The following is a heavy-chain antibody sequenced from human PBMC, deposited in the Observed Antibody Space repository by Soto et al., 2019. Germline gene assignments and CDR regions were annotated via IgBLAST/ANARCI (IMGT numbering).Heavy chain of an antibody. CDR1: GYTFTSYG. J-gene: IGHJ4*02. V-gene: IGHV1-18*01. Sequence: ASVKVSCKASGYTFTSYGISWVRQAPGQGLEWIGWISAYNGNTNYAQKLQDRVTMTTDTSTSTAYMELSSLRSADAAVYYCAGTPDYGDYDFSFYYWGQGTLVTVSS. CDR3: AGTPDYGDYDFSFYY. D-gene: IGHD4-17*01. CDR2: ISAYNGNT.